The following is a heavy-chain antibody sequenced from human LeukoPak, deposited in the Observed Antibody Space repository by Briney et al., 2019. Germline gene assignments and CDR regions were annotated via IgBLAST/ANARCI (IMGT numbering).Heavy chain of an antibody. CDR1: GFTFSSYW. J-gene: IGHJ4*02. Sequence: GGSLRLSCAASGFTFSSYWMSGVRQAPGKGQEWVANIKQDGSEKYYVDSVRGRTTICRDNAKNSLYLQMNSLRAEDTAVYYCARVLLVSDGSGSDHWGQGTLVTVSS. CDR2: IKQDGSEK. D-gene: IGHD6-19*01. CDR3: ARVLLVSDGSGSDH. V-gene: IGHV3-7*01.